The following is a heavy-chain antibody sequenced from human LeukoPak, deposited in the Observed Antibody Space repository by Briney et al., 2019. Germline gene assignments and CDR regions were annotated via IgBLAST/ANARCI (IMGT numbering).Heavy chain of an antibody. Sequence: GGSLRLSCAASGFTFSNFAMSWVRLTPGKGLEWVSSISGSGATSFSADSVKGRFIISRDNSKSTLYLQMNSLRAEDTAVYYCVRDDDRPDNGLDYWGQGTLVTVSS. J-gene: IGHJ4*02. CDR1: GFTFSNFA. CDR2: ISGSGATS. CDR3: VRDDDRPDNGLDY. D-gene: IGHD3-22*01. V-gene: IGHV3-23*01.